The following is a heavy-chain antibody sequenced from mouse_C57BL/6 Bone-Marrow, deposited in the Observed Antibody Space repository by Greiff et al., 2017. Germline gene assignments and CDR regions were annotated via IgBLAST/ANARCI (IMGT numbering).Heavy chain of an antibody. Sequence: VQLQQSGAELAKPGASVKLSCKASGYTFTSYWMHWVKQRPGQGLEWIGYINPSSGYNKYNQKFKDKATLNADKSSSTAYTQLSSLTYKDSAVYYCARPGFYYSGSYSYAMDYWGQGTSVTVSS. V-gene: IGHV1-7*01. J-gene: IGHJ4*01. CDR1: GYTFTSYW. D-gene: IGHD1-1*01. CDR3: ARPGFYYSGSYSYAMDY. CDR2: INPSSGYN.